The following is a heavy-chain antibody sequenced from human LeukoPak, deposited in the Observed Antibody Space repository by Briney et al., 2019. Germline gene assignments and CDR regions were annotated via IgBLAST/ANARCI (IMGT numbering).Heavy chain of an antibody. J-gene: IGHJ4*02. CDR2: IYYSGST. V-gene: IGHV4-59*01. D-gene: IGHD1-26*01. CDR1: GGSISSYY. CDR3: ARDLRGTVGAHYFDY. Sequence: SETLSLTCTVSGGSISSYYWSWIRQPPGKGLEWIGYIYYSGSTNYNPSLKSRVTISVDTSKNQFSLKLSSVTAADTAVYYCARDLRGTVGAHYFDYWGQGTLVTVSS.